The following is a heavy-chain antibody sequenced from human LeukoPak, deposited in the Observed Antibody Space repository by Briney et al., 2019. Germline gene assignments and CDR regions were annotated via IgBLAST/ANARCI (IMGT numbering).Heavy chain of an antibody. CDR1: GGSFSGYY. Sequence: PSETLSLTCAVYGGSFSGYYWSWIRQPPGKGLEWIGEINHSGSTNYNPSLKSRVIISVDTSKNQFSLKLSSVTAADTAVYYCARGRRAARDFDYWGQGTLVTVSS. J-gene: IGHJ4*02. D-gene: IGHD6-6*01. CDR2: INHSGST. CDR3: ARGRRAARDFDY. V-gene: IGHV4-34*01.